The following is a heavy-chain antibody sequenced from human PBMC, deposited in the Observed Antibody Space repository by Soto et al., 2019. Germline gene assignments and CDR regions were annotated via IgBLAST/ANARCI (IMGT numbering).Heavy chain of an antibody. V-gene: IGHV3-30-3*01. CDR2: ISYDGSNK. Sequence: QVQLMESGGGVVQPGRSLRLSCAASGFTFSSYAMHWVRQAPGKGLEWVAVISYDGSNKYYADSVKGRFTISRDNSKNTLYLQMNSLRAEDTAVYYCARDLTAYCGGDCYSFDYWGQGTLVTVSS. CDR3: ARDLTAYCGGDCYSFDY. J-gene: IGHJ4*02. D-gene: IGHD2-21*02. CDR1: GFTFSSYA.